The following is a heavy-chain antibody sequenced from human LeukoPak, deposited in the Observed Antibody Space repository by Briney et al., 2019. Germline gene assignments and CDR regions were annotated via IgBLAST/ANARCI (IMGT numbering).Heavy chain of an antibody. V-gene: IGHV4-38-2*02. CDR1: GYSISSGYY. CDR3: AGGEVWGSYRSIDY. J-gene: IGHJ4*02. CDR2: IYHSGST. Sequence: SETLSLTCTVSGYSISSGYYWGWIRQPPGKGLEWIGSIYHSGSTYYNPSLKSRVTISVDTSKNQFSLKLSSVTAADTAVYYCAGGEVWGSYRSIDYWGQGTLVTVSS. D-gene: IGHD3-16*02.